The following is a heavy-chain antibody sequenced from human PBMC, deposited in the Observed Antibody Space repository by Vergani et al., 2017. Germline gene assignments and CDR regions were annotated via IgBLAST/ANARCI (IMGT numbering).Heavy chain of an antibody. J-gene: IGHJ3*02. V-gene: IGHV3-21*01. Sequence: EVQLVESGGDLVQPGRSLRLSCTASGFTFGDYAMSWVRQAPGKGLEWVSSISSSSSYIYYADSVKGRFTISRDNAKNSLYLQMNSLRAEDTAVYYCAAPAYHWSGSLPHAFDIWGQGTMVTVSS. CDR1: GFTFGDYA. CDR2: ISSSSSYI. D-gene: IGHD3-3*01. CDR3: AAPAYHWSGSLPHAFDI.